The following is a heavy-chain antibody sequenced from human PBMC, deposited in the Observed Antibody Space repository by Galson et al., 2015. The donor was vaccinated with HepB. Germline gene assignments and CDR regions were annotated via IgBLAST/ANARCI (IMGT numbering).Heavy chain of an antibody. CDR3: ARGHYGMDV. J-gene: IGHJ6*02. CDR2: INQDGSEK. V-gene: IGHV3-7*01. Sequence: SLRHRCAASGLTFSHPCITWVRQAPGKGLEWVANINQDGSEKNYVDAMKGRFTISRDNAKNSLYLQMNSLRAEDTAVYYCARGHYGMDVWGQGTSVTVSS. CDR1: GLTFSHPC.